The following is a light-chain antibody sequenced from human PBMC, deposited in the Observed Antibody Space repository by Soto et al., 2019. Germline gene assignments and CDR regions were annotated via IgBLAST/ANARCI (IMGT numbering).Light chain of an antibody. Sequence: QSLLTQPASVSGSPGQSITISCTGTSSDVGAYKYVSWYQQQAGKSPRLMIYEVNNRPSGVSNRFSGSKSGNTASLTISGLQAEDEADYYCTSYTSSTTIYVFGSGTKVTVL. J-gene: IGLJ1*01. CDR1: SSDVGAYKY. CDR2: EVN. CDR3: TSYTSSTTIYV. V-gene: IGLV2-14*01.